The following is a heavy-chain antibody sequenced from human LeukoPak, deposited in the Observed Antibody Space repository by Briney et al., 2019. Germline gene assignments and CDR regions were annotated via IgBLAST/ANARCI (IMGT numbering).Heavy chain of an antibody. D-gene: IGHD6-13*01. CDR2: IYYSGST. CDR1: GGSISSYY. J-gene: IGHJ3*02. Sequence: SETLSLTCTVSGGSISSYYWSWIRQPPGKGLEWIGYIYYSGSTNYNPSLKSRVTISVDTSKNQFSLQLSSVTAADTAVYYCARQQQLRYGGAFDIWGQGTMVTVSS. V-gene: IGHV4-59*01. CDR3: ARQQQLRYGGAFDI.